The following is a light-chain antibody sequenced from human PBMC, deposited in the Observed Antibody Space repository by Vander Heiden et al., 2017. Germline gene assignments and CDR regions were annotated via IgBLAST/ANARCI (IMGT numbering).Light chain of an antibody. CDR2: TAS. V-gene: IGKV1-39*01. CDR1: QRISSY. Sequence: DIQMTQSPSSLSADIGDRVTITCRASQRISSYLNWYQQKPGKAPNLLIYTASNLQSGVPSRFSGSGSGTYFTLTINSLQPEDFATYYCHQSYSTPYTFGQGTKLEIK. CDR3: HQSYSTPYT. J-gene: IGKJ2*01.